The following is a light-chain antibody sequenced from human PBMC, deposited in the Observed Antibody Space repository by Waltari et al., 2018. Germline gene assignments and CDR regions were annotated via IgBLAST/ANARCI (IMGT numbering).Light chain of an antibody. CDR1: QTVSDW. Sequence: DIQMTQSPSTLSASVGDRVTITCRARQTVSDWLAWSQQKPGKAPKLLIYKASSLESGVPPRFSGSGSGTEFTLTISSLQPDDFATYYCQQYNSYPWTFGQGTKVEIK. J-gene: IGKJ1*01. CDR2: KAS. V-gene: IGKV1-5*03. CDR3: QQYNSYPWT.